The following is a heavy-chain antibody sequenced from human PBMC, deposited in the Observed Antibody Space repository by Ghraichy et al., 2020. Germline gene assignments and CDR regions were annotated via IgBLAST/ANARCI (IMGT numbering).Heavy chain of an antibody. CDR2: ISSSGSYT. D-gene: IGHD3-3*01. Sequence: GGSLRLSCAASGFTFSDYYMSWIRQAPGKGLEWVSYISSSGSYTNYADSVKGRFTISRDNAKNSLYLQMNSLRAEDTAVYYCARGGDDTIFGVVTPGPSDYWGQGTLVTVSS. CDR3: ARGGDDTIFGVVTPGPSDY. V-gene: IGHV3-11*06. CDR1: GFTFSDYY. J-gene: IGHJ4*02.